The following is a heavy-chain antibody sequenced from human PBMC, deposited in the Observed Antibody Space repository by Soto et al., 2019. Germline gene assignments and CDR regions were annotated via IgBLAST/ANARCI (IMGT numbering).Heavy chain of an antibody. Sequence: QLQLQESGPGLVKPSETLSLTCNVSGGSISSSRSYWAWFRQPPGKELEWIANIFYAGNTYYNRSPKSRVTVSVDTSKNQFSLKLDSVTAADTAVYYCARQAAAPGIDLWFDPWGQGTLVTVSS. D-gene: IGHD6-13*01. CDR3: ARQAAAPGIDLWFDP. CDR2: IFYAGNT. V-gene: IGHV4-39*01. J-gene: IGHJ5*02. CDR1: GGSISSSRSY.